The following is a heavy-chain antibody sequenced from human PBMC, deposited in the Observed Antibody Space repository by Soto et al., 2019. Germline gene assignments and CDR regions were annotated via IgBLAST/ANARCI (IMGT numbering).Heavy chain of an antibody. V-gene: IGHV3-23*01. CDR1: GLTLSSYA. D-gene: IGHD6-19*01. Sequence: PGGSLRLSCAASGLTLSSYAMSWVRQTPVKGLEWVSSITGTGSGTYYSDSVEGRFTISRDNSKNTLFLHMNSLRAEDTAVYYCAKYTSGWDFDFWGQGTLVTVSS. CDR3: AKYTSGWDFDF. J-gene: IGHJ4*02. CDR2: ITGTGSGT.